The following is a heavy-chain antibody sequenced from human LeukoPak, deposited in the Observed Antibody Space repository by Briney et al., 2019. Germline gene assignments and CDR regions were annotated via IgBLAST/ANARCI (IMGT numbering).Heavy chain of an antibody. CDR2: IWYDGSNK. J-gene: IGHJ3*02. CDR3: AREVAYSSFFEAFDI. V-gene: IGHV3-33*01. D-gene: IGHD6-6*01. Sequence: GRSLRLSCAASGFTFRSYGMHWVRQAPGKGLEWVAVIWYDGSNKYYTDSVKGRFTISRDNSKNTLYLQMNSLRAEDTAVYYCAREVAYSSFFEAFDIWGQGTMVTVSS. CDR1: GFTFRSYG.